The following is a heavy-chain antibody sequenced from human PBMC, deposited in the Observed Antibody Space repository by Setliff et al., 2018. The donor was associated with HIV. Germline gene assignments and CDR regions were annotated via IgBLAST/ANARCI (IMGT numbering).Heavy chain of an antibody. CDR2: ISVYNGNT. D-gene: IGHD2-2*01. Sequence: ASVKVSCKASGYTFTSYGINWVRQAPGQGLEWMGRISVYNGNTIYAQKLQGRVIMTTDTSTSTAYMELRSLRSDDTAMYYCATQRDIVMVPGQGGFDIWAQGTMVTVSS. CDR1: GYTFTSYG. V-gene: IGHV1-18*01. CDR3: ATQRDIVMVPGQGGFDI. J-gene: IGHJ3*02.